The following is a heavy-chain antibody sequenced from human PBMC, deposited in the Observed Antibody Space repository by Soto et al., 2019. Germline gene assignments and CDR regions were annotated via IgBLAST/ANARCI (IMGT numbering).Heavy chain of an antibody. V-gene: IGHV4-59*01. Sequence: PSETLSLTCTVSGGSISSYYWSWIRQPPGKGLEWIGYIYYSGSTNYNPSLKSRVTISVDTSKNQFSLKLSSVTAADTAVYYCARDTPRSGWYYWGQGTLVTVSS. J-gene: IGHJ4*02. CDR2: IYYSGST. CDR3: ARDTPRSGWYY. D-gene: IGHD6-19*01. CDR1: GGSISSYY.